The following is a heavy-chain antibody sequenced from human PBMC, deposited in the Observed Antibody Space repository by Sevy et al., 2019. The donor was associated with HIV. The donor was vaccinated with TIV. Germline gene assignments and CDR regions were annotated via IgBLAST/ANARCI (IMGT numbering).Heavy chain of an antibody. D-gene: IGHD3-22*01. Sequence: GGSLRLSCAASGFTFSSYAMSWVRQAPGKGLEWVSAISGSGGSTYYADSVKGRFTSSRDNSKNTLYLQMNSLRAEDTAVYYCAKDRHYYDSSGYPYWYFDLWGRGTLVTVSS. CDR2: ISGSGGST. CDR1: GFTFSSYA. V-gene: IGHV3-23*01. J-gene: IGHJ2*01. CDR3: AKDRHYYDSSGYPYWYFDL.